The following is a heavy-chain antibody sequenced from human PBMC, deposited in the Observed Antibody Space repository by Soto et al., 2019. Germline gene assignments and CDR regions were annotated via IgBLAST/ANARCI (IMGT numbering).Heavy chain of an antibody. Sequence: GGSLRLSCAVSGFTFNYYAMSWVRQPPGQGLEWVSGLSGSGDTTYYADSVKGRFTISRDNSRNTLYLQMNSLRAEDTAVYYCARDRRIAVVLESFDYWGQGTLVTVSS. CDR3: ARDRRIAVVLESFDY. J-gene: IGHJ4*02. V-gene: IGHV3-23*01. CDR1: GFTFNYYA. D-gene: IGHD2-2*01. CDR2: LSGSGDTT.